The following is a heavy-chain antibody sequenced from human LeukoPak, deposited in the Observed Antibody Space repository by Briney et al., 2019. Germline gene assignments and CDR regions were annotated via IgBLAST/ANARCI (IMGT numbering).Heavy chain of an antibody. Sequence: PGGSLRLSCVASGFTFSTYAINWVRQAPGKGLEWVSHITSSKSDTYYADSVKGRFTISRDNAKSSVYLQMNSLKVEDTAVYYCARGHRRSIVVVPAEGYYYMEVWGKATPVTLSS. CDR1: GFTFSTYA. J-gene: IGHJ6*03. CDR2: ITSSKSDT. V-gene: IGHV3-21*05. D-gene: IGHD2-2*01. CDR3: ARGHRRSIVVVPAEGYYYMEV.